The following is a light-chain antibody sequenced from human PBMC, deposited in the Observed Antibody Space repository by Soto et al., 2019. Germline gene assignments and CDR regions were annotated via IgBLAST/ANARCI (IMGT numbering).Light chain of an antibody. V-gene: IGKV3-15*01. CDR1: QSVSSN. CDR3: QQYNNWPPKYT. Sequence: EIVMTQSPVTLSVSPGERATLSCRASQSVSSNLAWYQQKPGQAPRLLIYGASTRATGIPARFSGSGSGTAFTLTISSLQSEDFAVYYCQQYNNWPPKYTFGQGTKLEIK. CDR2: GAS. J-gene: IGKJ2*01.